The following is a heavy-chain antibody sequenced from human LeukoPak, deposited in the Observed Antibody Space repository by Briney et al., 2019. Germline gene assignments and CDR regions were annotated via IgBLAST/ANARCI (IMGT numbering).Heavy chain of an antibody. Sequence: SETLSLTCTVSGGSISSGDYYWSWIRQPPGKGLEWIGYIYYSGSTYYNPSLKSRVTISLDTSKNQFSLRLSSVSAADTAVYFCARHSKGLFDHWGQGTLVTVFS. CDR3: ARHSKGLFDH. V-gene: IGHV4-30-4*01. CDR2: IYYSGST. D-gene: IGHD3/OR15-3a*01. J-gene: IGHJ4*02. CDR1: GGSISSGDYY.